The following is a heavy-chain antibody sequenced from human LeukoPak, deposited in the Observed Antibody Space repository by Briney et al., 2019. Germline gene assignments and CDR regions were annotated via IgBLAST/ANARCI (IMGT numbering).Heavy chain of an antibody. CDR1: GGSITNYW. CDR3: ARVGDWNDLVY. D-gene: IGHD1-1*01. CDR2: IYYSGSTT. J-gene: IGHJ4*02. Sequence: SETLSLTCTVSGGSITNYWWSWIRQPPGRGLEWIGYIYYSGSTTNYNPSLRGRATISVDASKNQFSLRLRSVTAADTAVYYCARVGDWNDLVYWGQGALVSVSS. V-gene: IGHV4-59*01.